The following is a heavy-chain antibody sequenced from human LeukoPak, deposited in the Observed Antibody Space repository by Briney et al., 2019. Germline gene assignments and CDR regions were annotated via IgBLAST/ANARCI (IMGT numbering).Heavy chain of an antibody. J-gene: IGHJ1*01. CDR2: ISDDGSNT. V-gene: IGHV3-30*18. CDR3: AKAGYYDRSGYYYYLQD. CDR1: GFTFGRCG. Sequence: PGRSLRLSCAASGFTFGRCGMHWVRQAPGKGLEWVGSISDDGSNTNYADSVKGRFSISRDNYKNTMDLQMSSLRSDDTAVYYCAKAGYYDRSGYYYYLQDWGQGTLVTVSS. D-gene: IGHD3-22*01.